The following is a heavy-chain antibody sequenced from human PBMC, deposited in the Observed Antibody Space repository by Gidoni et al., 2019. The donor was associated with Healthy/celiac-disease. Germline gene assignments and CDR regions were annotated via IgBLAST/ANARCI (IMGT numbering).Heavy chain of an antibody. J-gene: IGHJ5*02. D-gene: IGHD3-3*01. CDR1: GYTFTGYY. V-gene: IGHV1-2*02. Sequence: QVQLVQSGAAVKKPGASVKVSCKASGYTFTGYYMHWVRQAPGQGLEWMGWINPNSGGTNYAQKFQGRVTMTRDTSISTAYMELSRLRSDDTAVYYCARAGLFLEWLLRGLDWFDPWGQGTLVTVSS. CDR3: ARAGLFLEWLLRGLDWFDP. CDR2: INPNSGGT.